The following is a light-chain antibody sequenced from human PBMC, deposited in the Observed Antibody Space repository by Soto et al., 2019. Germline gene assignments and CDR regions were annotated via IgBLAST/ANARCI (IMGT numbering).Light chain of an antibody. CDR2: AAS. Sequence: DIQMTQSPSSLSASVGDEVTITCRASQTIMTYLNWYQLKPGKPPRLLIYAASSLQSGVPSSFSGSGSGTDFTLTISSLQPEDFATYSCQQSYNSPQTFGQGTKVEIK. J-gene: IGKJ1*01. V-gene: IGKV1-39*01. CDR1: QTIMTY. CDR3: QQSYNSPQT.